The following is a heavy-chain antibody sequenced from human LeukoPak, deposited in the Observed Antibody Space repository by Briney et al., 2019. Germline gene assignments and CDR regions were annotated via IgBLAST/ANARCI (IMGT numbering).Heavy chain of an antibody. CDR3: AKDLYHYYYYMDV. CDR2: ITWDGGTT. CDR1: GFAFDDYT. V-gene: IGHV3-43*01. Sequence: GGSLRLSCAAPGFAFDDYTMHWVRQAPGKGLEWVSLITWDGGTTHYADSVKGRFTISRDSSKTSLYLQMNSLRTEDTALYYCAKDLYHYYYYMDVWGKGTTVTVSS. J-gene: IGHJ6*03. D-gene: IGHD2/OR15-2a*01.